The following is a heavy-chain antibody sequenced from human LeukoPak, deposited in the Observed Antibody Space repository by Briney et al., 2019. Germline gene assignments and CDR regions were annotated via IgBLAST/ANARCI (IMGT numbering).Heavy chain of an antibody. Sequence: SETLSLTCTVSGGSISSSSYYWGWIRQPPGKGLEWIASMFHTGSTHYNPSLRDRVTISTDTSQNQVSLKVTSVTAADTAVYHCVSTVVIPYWYFDLWGRGTLVTVSS. CDR2: MFHTGST. J-gene: IGHJ2*01. CDR1: GGSISSSSYY. D-gene: IGHD2-21*01. CDR3: VSTVVIPYWYFDL. V-gene: IGHV4-39*07.